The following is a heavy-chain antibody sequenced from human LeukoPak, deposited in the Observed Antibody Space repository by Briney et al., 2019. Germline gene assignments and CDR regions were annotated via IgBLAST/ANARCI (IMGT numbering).Heavy chain of an antibody. Sequence: GASVKVSCKASGYTFTSYGFSWVRQAPGQGLEWMGWINAYNGNTNYAQKFQGRVTITADESTSTAYMELSSLRSEDTAVYYCARVARYYYDSSGYPRAFDIWGQGTMVTVSS. CDR3: ARVARYYYDSSGYPRAFDI. J-gene: IGHJ3*02. CDR2: INAYNGNT. V-gene: IGHV1-18*01. CDR1: GYTFTSYG. D-gene: IGHD3-22*01.